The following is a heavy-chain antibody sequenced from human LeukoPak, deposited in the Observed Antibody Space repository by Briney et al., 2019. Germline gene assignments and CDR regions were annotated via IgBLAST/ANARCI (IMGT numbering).Heavy chain of an antibody. CDR2: ISSISLHI. J-gene: IGHJ3*02. V-gene: IGHV3-21*01. CDR1: GFTFSSYS. Sequence: GGSLSLSCAASGFTFSSYSMNWVRQAPGKGLEWVSSISSISLHIYSPDSVMARFTISTDNPKNSLFLQMNSLRAEDTAVYYCAKDLRGLDAFDIWGQGTMVTASS. CDR3: AKDLRGLDAFDI. D-gene: IGHD3-10*01.